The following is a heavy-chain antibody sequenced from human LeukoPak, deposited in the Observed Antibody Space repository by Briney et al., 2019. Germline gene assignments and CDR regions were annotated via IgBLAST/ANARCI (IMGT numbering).Heavy chain of an antibody. D-gene: IGHD3-9*01. CDR1: GFTFSSYS. V-gene: IGHV3-21*01. Sequence: GGSLRLSCAASGFTFSSYSMNWVRQAPGKGLEWVSSISSSSSYIYYADSVKGRFTISRDNAKNSLYLQMNSLRAEDTAVYYCARDFDSSFYYYGMDVWGKGTTVTVSS. CDR3: ARDFDSSFYYYGMDV. J-gene: IGHJ6*04. CDR2: ISSSSSYI.